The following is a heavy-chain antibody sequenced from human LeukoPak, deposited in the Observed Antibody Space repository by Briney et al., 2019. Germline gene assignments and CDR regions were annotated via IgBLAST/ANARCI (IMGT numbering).Heavy chain of an antibody. V-gene: IGHV3-69-1*01. Sequence: GGSLRLSCAASGFTFRTSTMNWVRQAPGKGLEWVSSISGSNNEYYADSVKGRFTISRGTAKNSLYLQMNSLRAEDTAVYHCVRIPNNANFPNWFDPWCQGTLVTVSS. D-gene: IGHD4/OR15-4a*01. J-gene: IGHJ5*02. CDR3: VRIPNNANFPNWFDP. CDR2: ISGSNNE. CDR1: GFTFRTST.